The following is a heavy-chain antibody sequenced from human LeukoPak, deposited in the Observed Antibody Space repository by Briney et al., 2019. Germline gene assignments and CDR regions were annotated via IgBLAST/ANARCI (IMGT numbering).Heavy chain of an antibody. J-gene: IGHJ5*02. CDR3: AREGTAGTNLNWFDP. CDR1: GGSISSYY. V-gene: IGHV4-59*01. CDR2: ISYSGTT. Sequence: SETLSLTCTVSGGSISSYYWSWIRQPPRKGLEWIGYISYSGTTNFNPSLKSRVTISVDTSKNQFSLKLSSVTAADTAVYYCAREGTAGTNLNWFDPWGQGTLVTVSS. D-gene: IGHD1-1*01.